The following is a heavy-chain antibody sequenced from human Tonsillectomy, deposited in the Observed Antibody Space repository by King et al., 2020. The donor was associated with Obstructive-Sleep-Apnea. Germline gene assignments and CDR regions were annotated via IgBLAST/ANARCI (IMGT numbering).Heavy chain of an antibody. CDR3: ARDREGSGYDFDY. J-gene: IGHJ4*02. Sequence: VQLVESGGGLVKPGGSLRLSCAASGFTFSDYYMSWSRQAPGKGLEWVSYISSSSRYTNYADSVKGRFTISRDNAKNSLYLQMNSLRAEDTAVYSWARDREGSGYDFDYWGQGTLVTVSS. D-gene: IGHD3-22*01. CDR1: GFTFSDYY. V-gene: IGHV3-11*06. CDR2: ISSSSRYT.